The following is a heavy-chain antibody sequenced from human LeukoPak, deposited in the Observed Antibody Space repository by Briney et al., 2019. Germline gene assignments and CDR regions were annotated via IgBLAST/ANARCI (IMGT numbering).Heavy chain of an antibody. V-gene: IGHV3-23*01. CDR1: GFTFSSFA. D-gene: IGHD3-22*01. J-gene: IGHJ4*02. CDR2: ISRSGSSN. CDR3: ATDPISTYFDY. Sequence: GGSLTLSCAASGFTFSSFAMSWVRHAPGKGLEWFSAISRSGSSNYYAESLKGRFTISRDNYKNTLYLQMNRLRAEDTAVYYCATDPISTYFDYWGQGTLVTVSS.